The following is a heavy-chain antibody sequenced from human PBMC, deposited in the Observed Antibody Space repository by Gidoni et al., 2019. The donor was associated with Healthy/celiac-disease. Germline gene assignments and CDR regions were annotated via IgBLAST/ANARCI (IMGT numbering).Heavy chain of an antibody. Sequence: QVQLQQLGAGLLKPSETLSLTCAVYGGSFSGSYWSWIRQPPGKGLEWIGEINHSGSTNYNPSLKSRVTISVDTSKNQFSLKLSSVTAADTAVYYCARGPVVVPAAYYYYYGMDVWGQGTTVTVSS. V-gene: IGHV4-34*01. CDR2: INHSGST. CDR1: GGSFSGSY. CDR3: ARGPVVVPAAYYYYYGMDV. J-gene: IGHJ6*02. D-gene: IGHD2-2*01.